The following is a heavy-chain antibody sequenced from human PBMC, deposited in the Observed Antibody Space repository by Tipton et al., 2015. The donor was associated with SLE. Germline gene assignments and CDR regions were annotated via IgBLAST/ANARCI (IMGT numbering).Heavy chain of an antibody. Sequence: SLRLSCAASGFTFSSYGMHWVRQAPGKGLEWVAFIRYDGSNKYYADSVKGRFTISRDNSKNTLYLQMNSLRAEDTAVYYCAKPDFLLYYFDYWGQGTLVTVSS. V-gene: IGHV3-30*02. J-gene: IGHJ4*02. CDR2: IRYDGSNK. CDR1: GFTFSSYG. CDR3: AKPDFLLYYFDY.